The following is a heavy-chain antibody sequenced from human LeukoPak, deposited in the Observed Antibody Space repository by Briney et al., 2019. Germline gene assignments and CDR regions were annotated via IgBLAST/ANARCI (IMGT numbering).Heavy chain of an antibody. CDR2: IYYSGST. V-gene: IGHV4-59*01. J-gene: IGHJ2*01. D-gene: IGHD3-22*01. CDR1: GGSISSYY. Sequence: SETLSLTCTVSGGSISSYYWSWIRQPPGKGLEWIGYIYYSGSTNYNPSLKSRVTISVDTSMNQFSLKLSSVTAADTAVYYCARAQVLYDSSGYYYGYWYFDLWGRGTLVTVSS. CDR3: ARAQVLYDSSGYYYGYWYFDL.